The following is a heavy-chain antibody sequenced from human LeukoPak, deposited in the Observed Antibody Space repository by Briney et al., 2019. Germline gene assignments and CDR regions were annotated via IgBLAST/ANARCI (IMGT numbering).Heavy chain of an antibody. D-gene: IGHD5-18*01. CDR1: GYTFTSYY. J-gene: IGHJ4*02. CDR3: AVPIQLWQRRHDY. V-gene: IGHV1-46*01. Sequence: ASVKVSCKASGYTFTSYYMHWVRRAPGQGLEWMGIINPSGGSTSYAQKFQGRVTMTRDTSTSTVYMELSSLRSEDTAVYYCAVPIQLWQRRHDYWGQGTLVTVSS. CDR2: INPSGGST.